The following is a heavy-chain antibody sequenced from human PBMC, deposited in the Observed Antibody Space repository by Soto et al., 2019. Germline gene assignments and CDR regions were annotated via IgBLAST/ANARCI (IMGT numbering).Heavy chain of an antibody. V-gene: IGHV3-23*01. D-gene: IGHD3-10*01. J-gene: IGHJ4*02. CDR3: ANSRVSMVRGLIIIPNY. CDR1: GFPFTGYA. CDR2: ISGHGDAT. Sequence: PGGSLRLSCAAPGFPFTGYAMSWVRQAPGKGLEWVSAISGHGDATFYADSVKGRFTISRDNSKNTLYLHMNSLRAEDTALYYCANSRVSMVRGLIIIPNYWGQGTLVTVSS.